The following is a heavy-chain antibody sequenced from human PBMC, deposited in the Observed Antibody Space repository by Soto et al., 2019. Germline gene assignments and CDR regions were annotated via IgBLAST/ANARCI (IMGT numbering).Heavy chain of an antibody. D-gene: IGHD4-17*01. J-gene: IGHJ4*02. V-gene: IGHV4-59*01. Sequence: QVQLQESGPGLVKPSDTLSLTCTVSGGSISSYYWSWIRQPPGKGLEWIGYIYYSGSTNYNPSLKRRVTISVDTSTNQFSLRLSSVTAADTAIYYCATHDYGSLFDYWGQGTLVTVSS. CDR2: IYYSGST. CDR3: ATHDYGSLFDY. CDR1: GGSISSYY.